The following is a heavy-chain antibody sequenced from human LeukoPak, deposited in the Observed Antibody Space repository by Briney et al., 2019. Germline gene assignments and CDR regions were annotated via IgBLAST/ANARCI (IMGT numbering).Heavy chain of an antibody. CDR2: ISGSGGST. J-gene: IGHJ4*02. Sequence: SGFXXXSYAMSWVRQAPGKGLEWVSAISGSGGSTYYADSVKGRFTISRDNSKNTLYLQMNSLRAEDTAVYYCAKDQTTGVTYYDFWSGYFSDYFDYWGQGTLVTVSS. V-gene: IGHV3-23*01. D-gene: IGHD3-3*01. CDR1: GFXXXSYA. CDR3: AKDQTTGVTYYDFWSGYFSDYFDY.